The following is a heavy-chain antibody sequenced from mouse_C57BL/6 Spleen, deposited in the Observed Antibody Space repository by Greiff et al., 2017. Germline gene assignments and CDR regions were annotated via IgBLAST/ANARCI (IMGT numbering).Heavy chain of an antibody. CDR2: IDPSDSYT. J-gene: IGHJ2*01. CDR3: AREGDLLRQGYFDY. D-gene: IGHD1-2*01. Sequence: QVQLQQPGAELVKPGASVKLSCKASGYTFTSYWMQWVKQRPGQGLEWIGEIDPSDSYTNYNQKFKRKATLTVDTSSSTAYMQLSSLTSEDSAVYYCAREGDLLRQGYFDYWGQGTTLTVSS. V-gene: IGHV1-50*01. CDR1: GYTFTSYW.